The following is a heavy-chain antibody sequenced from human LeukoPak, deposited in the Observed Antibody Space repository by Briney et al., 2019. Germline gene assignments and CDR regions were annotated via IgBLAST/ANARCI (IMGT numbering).Heavy chain of an antibody. V-gene: IGHV3-48*04. J-gene: IGHJ3*02. CDR1: GFTFSSYS. Sequence: GGSLRLSCAASGFTFSSYSMNWVRQAPGKGLEWVSYISSSSTIYYADSVKGRFTISRDNAKNSLYLQMNSLRAEDTAVYYCARDLRISASGHDAFDIWGQGTMVTVSS. CDR3: ARDLRISASGHDAFDI. CDR2: ISSSSTI. D-gene: IGHD5/OR15-5a*01.